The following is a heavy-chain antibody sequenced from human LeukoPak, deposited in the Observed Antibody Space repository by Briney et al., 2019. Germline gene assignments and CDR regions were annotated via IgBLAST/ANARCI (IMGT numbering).Heavy chain of an antibody. CDR2: ISYDGSNK. D-gene: IGHD2-2*01. V-gene: IGHV3-30*18. J-gene: IGHJ5*02. CDR3: AKTWRDIVLGRAKRTDNWFDP. Sequence: PGGSLRLSCAASGFTFSSYGMHWVRQAPGKGLEWVAVISYDGSNKYYADSVKGRFTISRDNSKNTLYLQMNSLRAEDTAVYYCAKTWRDIVLGRAKRTDNWFDPWGQGTLVTVSS. CDR1: GFTFSSYG.